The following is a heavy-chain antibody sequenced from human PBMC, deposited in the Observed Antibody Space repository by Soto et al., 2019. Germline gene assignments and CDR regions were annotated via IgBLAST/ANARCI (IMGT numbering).Heavy chain of an antibody. CDR1: GGSFSGYY. Sequence: SETLSLTCAVYGGSFSGYYWSWIRQPPGKGLEWIGEINHSGSTNYNPSLKSRVTISVDTSKNQFSLKLSSVTAADTAVYYCARGVVVVAATTFPYYYYYMDVWGKGTTVTVSS. J-gene: IGHJ6*03. D-gene: IGHD2-15*01. CDR3: ARGVVVVAATTFPYYYYYMDV. CDR2: INHSGST. V-gene: IGHV4-34*01.